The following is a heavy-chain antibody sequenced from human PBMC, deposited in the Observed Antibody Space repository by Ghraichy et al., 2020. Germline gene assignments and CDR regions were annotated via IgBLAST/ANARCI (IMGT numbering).Heavy chain of an antibody. D-gene: IGHD2-21*01. CDR2: ITAGGGGT. CDR1: GFTFNSYA. Sequence: GGSLRLSCAASGFTFNSYAMNWVRQAPGRGLEWVSLITAGGGGTYYADSVTGRFTISRDNSKNVLSLQMNSLKIEDTAVYYCARGHYSDAFDVWGQGTVVTVSS. CDR3: ARGHYSDAFDV. J-gene: IGHJ3*01. V-gene: IGHV3-23*01.